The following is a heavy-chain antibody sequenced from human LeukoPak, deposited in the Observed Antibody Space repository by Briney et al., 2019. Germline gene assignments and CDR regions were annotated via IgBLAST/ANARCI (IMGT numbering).Heavy chain of an antibody. Sequence: GGSLRLSCTASGSTFSSYGMYWVRQAPGRGMEWVALKWSDGRDYYYADSVKGRFTVSRDNSKNTLYLQMSSLRADDTAAYFCAREGCSGGSCPPLYYYYGMDVWGQGTTVTVSS. V-gene: IGHV3-33*01. CDR1: GSTFSSYG. D-gene: IGHD2-15*01. CDR3: AREGCSGGSCPPLYYYYGMDV. J-gene: IGHJ6*02. CDR2: KWSDGRDY.